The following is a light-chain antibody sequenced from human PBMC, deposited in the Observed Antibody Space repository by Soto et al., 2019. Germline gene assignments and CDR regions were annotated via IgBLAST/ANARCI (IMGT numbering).Light chain of an antibody. J-gene: IGLJ2*01. Sequence: QSALTQPPSASGSPGQSVTISCTGSSSDVGGYNYVSRYQQHPGKAPKVMIYEVSKRPSGVPDRLSGSKSGNTASLTVSGLQAEDDADYYCSSYGGSNTVVFGGGTKLTVL. CDR1: SSDVGGYNY. V-gene: IGLV2-8*01. CDR3: SSYGGSNTVV. CDR2: EVS.